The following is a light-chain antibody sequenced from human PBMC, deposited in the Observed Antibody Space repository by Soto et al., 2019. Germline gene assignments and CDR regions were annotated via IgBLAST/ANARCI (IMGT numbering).Light chain of an antibody. V-gene: IGKV1-5*03. CDR3: QHYNSSPWT. CDR1: QSISSW. CDR2: KAS. J-gene: IGKJ1*01. Sequence: DLQMTQSPSTLSASVGDRVTITCRASQSISSWLDWYQQKPGKAPKLLIYKASSLESGVPSRFSGSGSGTEFTLTISSLQPDDFATYYCQHYNSSPWTFGQGTKVEIK.